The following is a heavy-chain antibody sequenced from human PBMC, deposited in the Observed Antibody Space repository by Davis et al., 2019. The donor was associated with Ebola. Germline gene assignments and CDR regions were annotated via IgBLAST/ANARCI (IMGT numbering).Heavy chain of an antibody. J-gene: IGHJ2*01. V-gene: IGHV1-24*01. D-gene: IGHD6-25*01. CDR2: FDPEDGET. CDR1: RYTLTELS. CDR3: ATAVSGLWYFDL. Sequence: AASVKVSCKVSRYTLTELSMHWVRQAPGKGLEWMGGFDPEDGETIYAQKFQGRVTMTEDTSPDTAYMELSSLRSEDTAVYYCATAVSGLWYFDLWGRGTLVTVSS.